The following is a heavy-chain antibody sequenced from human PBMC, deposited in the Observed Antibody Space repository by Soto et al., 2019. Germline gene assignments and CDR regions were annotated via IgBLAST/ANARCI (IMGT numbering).Heavy chain of an antibody. D-gene: IGHD2-21*02. CDR2: IYWNDEK. J-gene: IGHJ4*03. V-gene: IGHV2-5*01. CDR3: ARGTGGGNSCYFDY. Sequence: SGPTLVNPTQTLTLTCTFSGFSLTTTAVGVGWIRQPPGKALEWLALIYWNDEKRYSPSLKSGATITKDTSKNQVVLTMINMDPVDTATYYCARGTGGGNSCYFDYWGQGTLVTVSS. CDR1: GFSLTTTAVG.